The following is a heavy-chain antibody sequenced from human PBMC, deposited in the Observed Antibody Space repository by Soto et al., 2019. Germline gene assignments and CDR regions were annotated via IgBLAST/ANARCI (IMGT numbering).Heavy chain of an antibody. CDR2: IIPIFGTE. J-gene: IGHJ6*02. V-gene: IGHV1-69*01. CDR3: AGGDYYYYSRGYYTHYYYYYGMDV. CDR1: GGTFSSYA. Sequence: QVQLVQSGAEVKKPGSSVKVSCKASGGTFSSYAISWVRQAPGQGLEWMGGIIPIFGTENYAQKFQGRVTVSADEATSTAYMDLSSLRSEDTAGYYCAGGDYYYYSRGYYTHYYYYYGMDVWSQGTTVTVSS. D-gene: IGHD3-22*01.